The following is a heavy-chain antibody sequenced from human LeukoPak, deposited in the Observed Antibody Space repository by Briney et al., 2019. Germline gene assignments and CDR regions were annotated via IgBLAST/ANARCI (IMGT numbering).Heavy chain of an antibody. CDR3: AKKGGLSSSWYYFDY. CDR1: GFSFRAYT. Sequence: GGSLRLSCAASGFSFRAYTMNWVRQAPGKGLEWVSSVNPSHAYQFYADSVKGRFPISRDNVKNSLFLQMDSLRAEDTAVYYCAKKGGLSSSWYYFDYWGQGTLVTVSS. D-gene: IGHD6-13*01. J-gene: IGHJ4*02. CDR2: VNPSHAYQ. V-gene: IGHV3-21*04.